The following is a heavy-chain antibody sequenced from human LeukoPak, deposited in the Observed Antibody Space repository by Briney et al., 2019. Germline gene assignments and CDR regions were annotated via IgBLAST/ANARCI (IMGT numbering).Heavy chain of an antibody. V-gene: IGHV1-46*03. D-gene: IGHD3-10*01. J-gene: IGHJ4*02. CDR2: INPSGGST. Sequence: ASVKVSCKASGYTFTSYYTHWVRQAPGQGLEWMGIINPSGGSTSYAQKFQGRVTMTRDTSTSTVYMELSSLRSEDTAVYYCASGSLGVRGVTPFDYWGQGTLVTVSS. CDR3: ASGSLGVRGVTPFDY. CDR1: GYTFTSYY.